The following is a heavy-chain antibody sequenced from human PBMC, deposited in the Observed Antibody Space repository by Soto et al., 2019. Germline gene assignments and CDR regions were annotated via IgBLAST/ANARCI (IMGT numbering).Heavy chain of an antibody. CDR1: GGSISSRSYY. CDR3: YGDPNAVMDV. CDR2: LYYSGTT. D-gene: IGHD4-17*01. J-gene: IGHJ6*02. V-gene: IGHV4-39*01. Sequence: QLQLQESGPGLVNPSETLSLTCTVSGGSISSRSYYWGWIRQPPGKGLEWIGSLYYSGTTYYNPSLKSRVTISVDTSKNQFSLKVSSVTAADTAVDYCYGDPNAVMDVWGPGTTVAVSS.